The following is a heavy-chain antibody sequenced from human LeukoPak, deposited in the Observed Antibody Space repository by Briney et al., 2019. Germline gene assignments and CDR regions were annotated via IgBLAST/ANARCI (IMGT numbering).Heavy chain of an antibody. CDR2: INPNSGGT. CDR1: GYTFTGYY. V-gene: IGHV1-2*02. J-gene: IGHJ4*02. D-gene: IGHD6-19*01. CDR3: ARGSNIAVAGTHLDY. Sequence: GASVKVSCKASGYTFTGYYMHWVRQAPGQGLEWMGWINPNSGGTNYAQKFQGRVTMTRDTSISTAYMELSRLRSDDTAVYYCARGSNIAVAGTHLDYWGQGTLVTVSS.